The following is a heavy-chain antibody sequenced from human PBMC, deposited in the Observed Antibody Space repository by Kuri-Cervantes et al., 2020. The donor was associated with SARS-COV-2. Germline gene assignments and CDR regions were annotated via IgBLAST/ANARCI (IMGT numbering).Heavy chain of an antibody. J-gene: IGHJ5*02. D-gene: IGHD3-16*01. CDR3: ARAPILGLNWFDP. Sequence: GESLKISCAASGFTFSDYYITWIRQAPGKGLEWVSYISSSGTTIYYADSVQGRFIISRDNAESSVYLQMNSLRAEDTAVYYCARAPILGLNWFDPWGQGTLVTVSS. CDR2: ISSSGTTI. CDR1: GFTFSDYY. V-gene: IGHV3-11*04.